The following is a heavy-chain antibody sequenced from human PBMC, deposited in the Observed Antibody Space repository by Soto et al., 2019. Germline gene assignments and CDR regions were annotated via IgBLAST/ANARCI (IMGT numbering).Heavy chain of an antibody. D-gene: IGHD6-19*01. J-gene: IGHJ4*02. CDR1: GLTFSNYW. V-gene: IGHV3-7*01. Sequence: EVQLEESGGTLVQPGGSLRLSCAASGLTFSNYWMSWVRQAPGKGLEWVANIKQDGREKYYVDSVRGRFTISRDNAKNSLYLQMSSLSAEDKAVYYCTKVVGLAGQDWGQGTLVTVSS. CDR3: TKVVGLAGQD. CDR2: IKQDGREK.